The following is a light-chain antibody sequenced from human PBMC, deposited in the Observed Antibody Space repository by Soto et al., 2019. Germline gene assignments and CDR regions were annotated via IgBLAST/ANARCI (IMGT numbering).Light chain of an antibody. CDR1: QGISSY. J-gene: IGKJ5*01. V-gene: IGKV1-9*01. Sequence: DIQLTQSPSFLSASVGDRVTITCRASQGISSYLAWYQQKPGKAPKLLIYAASTLQSGVPSRFSGSGSGTESTLTISSLQPEDFATYYCQQLITFGQGTRLEIK. CDR3: QQLIT. CDR2: AAS.